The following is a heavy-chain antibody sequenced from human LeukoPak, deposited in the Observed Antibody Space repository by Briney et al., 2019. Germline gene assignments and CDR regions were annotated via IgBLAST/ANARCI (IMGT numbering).Heavy chain of an antibody. Sequence: GRSLRLSCVVSGYTFSTYSMDWVRQAPGKGLEWVSSISYSSSYIFYTDSVKGRFTISRDDAKNSLFLQMNSLRAEDTAVYYCARITLQGPYGMDVWGQGTTVTVSS. V-gene: IGHV3-21*01. J-gene: IGHJ6*02. CDR1: GYTFSTYS. CDR2: ISYSSSYI. D-gene: IGHD3-16*01. CDR3: ARITLQGPYGMDV.